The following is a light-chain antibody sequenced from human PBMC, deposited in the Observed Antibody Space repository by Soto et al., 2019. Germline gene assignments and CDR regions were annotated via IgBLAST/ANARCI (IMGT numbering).Light chain of an antibody. V-gene: IGKV3-20*01. CDR1: QSMSSSY. CDR2: GAS. CDR3: QQYGSSPLIT. J-gene: IGKJ3*01. Sequence: EIVLTQSPATLSLSPGESATLSCRASQSMSSSYLAWYQQKPGQAPRLVIYGASSRATGIPDRFSGSGSGTEFTLTITRLEPEDFALYYCQQYGSSPLITFGPGTKVEIK.